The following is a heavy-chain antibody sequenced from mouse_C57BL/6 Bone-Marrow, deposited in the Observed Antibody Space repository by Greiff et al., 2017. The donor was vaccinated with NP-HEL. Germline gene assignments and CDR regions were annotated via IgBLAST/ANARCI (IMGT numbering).Heavy chain of an antibody. CDR2: IYPGSGNT. J-gene: IGHJ4*01. CDR3: ARILGYYYAMDY. V-gene: IGHV1-76*01. CDR1: GYTFTDYY. Sequence: VKLMESGAELVRPGASVKLSCKASGYTFTDYYINWVKQRPGQGLEWIARIYPGSGNTYYNEKFKGKATLTAEKSSSTAYMQLSSLTSEDSAVYFCARILGYYYAMDYWGQGTSVTVSS.